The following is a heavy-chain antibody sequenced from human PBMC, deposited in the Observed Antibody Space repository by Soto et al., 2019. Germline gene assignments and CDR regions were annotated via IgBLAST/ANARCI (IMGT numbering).Heavy chain of an antibody. Sequence: PGESLKISCAASGFTFSSYSMSWVRQAPGKGLEWVSAIRDTGGSTYSADSVKGRFSISRDNSKNTLYLQMNSLRVEDTAIYYCARRGDASGSYFDYWGQGTLVTVSS. CDR3: ARRGDASGSYFDY. D-gene: IGHD3-10*01. V-gene: IGHV3-23*01. CDR2: IRDTGGST. CDR1: GFTFSSYS. J-gene: IGHJ4*02.